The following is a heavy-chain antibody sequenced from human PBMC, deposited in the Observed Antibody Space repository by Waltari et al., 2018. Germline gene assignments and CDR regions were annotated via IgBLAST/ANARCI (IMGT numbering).Heavy chain of an antibody. V-gene: IGHV4-34*01. CDR2: INHSGST. J-gene: IGHJ6*03. D-gene: IGHD4-17*01. CDR3: ARLYGDYEGYYYYMDV. Sequence: QVQLQQWGAGLLKPSETLSLTCAVYGGSFSGYYWSWIRQPPGKGLEWIGEINHSGSTNYNPSLKSRVTMSVDTSKNQCSLKLSSVTAADTAVYYCARLYGDYEGYYYYMDVWGKGTTVTVSS. CDR1: GGSFSGYY.